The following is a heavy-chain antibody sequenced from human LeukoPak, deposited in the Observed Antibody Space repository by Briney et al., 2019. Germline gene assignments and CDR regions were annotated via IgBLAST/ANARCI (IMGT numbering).Heavy chain of an antibody. CDR1: GYTFTSYG. Sequence: ASVKVSCKASGYTFTSYGISSVRQAPGHGVEWVGCICAYNGNTNYAQKLQGRVTMTTDTSMSTAYMELRSLRSDDTAVYYCARDRYDYVWGSYRSKGYYYMDVWGKGTTVTVSS. V-gene: IGHV1-18*01. CDR2: ICAYNGNT. D-gene: IGHD3-16*02. CDR3: ARDRYDYVWGSYRSKGYYYMDV. J-gene: IGHJ6*03.